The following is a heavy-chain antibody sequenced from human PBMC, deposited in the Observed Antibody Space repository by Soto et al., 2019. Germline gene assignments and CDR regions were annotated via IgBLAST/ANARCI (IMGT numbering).Heavy chain of an antibody. CDR1: GFTFSSYA. CDR3: ARDRDYYDSSGYYYVFDY. Sequence: QVQLVESGGGVVQPGRALRLSCAASGFTFSSYAMHWVRQAPGKGLEWVAGISYAGSNKYYADSVKGRFTISRDNSKNTLYLKMNSLRAEDTAVYYCARDRDYYDSSGYYYVFDYWGQGTLVTVSS. J-gene: IGHJ4*02. V-gene: IGHV3-30-3*01. CDR2: ISYAGSNK. D-gene: IGHD3-22*01.